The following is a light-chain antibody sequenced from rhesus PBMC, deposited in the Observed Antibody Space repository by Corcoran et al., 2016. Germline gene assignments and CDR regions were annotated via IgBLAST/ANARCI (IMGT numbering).Light chain of an antibody. V-gene: IGKV1-74*01. J-gene: IGKJ2*01. Sequence: DIQMTQSPSSLSASVGDTVTITCRASQGISSYLNWFQQKPGKAPKLLIYKASTLQSGVPSRFRGSGSGNDYTFNIRSLQPEDVSTYYCQHGYGTPYSFGQGTKVEIK. CDR2: KAS. CDR1: QGISSY. CDR3: QHGYGTPYS.